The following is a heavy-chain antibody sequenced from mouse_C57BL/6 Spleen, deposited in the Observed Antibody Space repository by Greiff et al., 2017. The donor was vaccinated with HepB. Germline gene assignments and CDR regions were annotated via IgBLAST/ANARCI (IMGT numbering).Heavy chain of an antibody. CDR3: ARRGFGDYFDY. CDR2: IDPSDSDT. CDR1: GYTFTSYC. V-gene: IGHV1-50*01. J-gene: IGHJ2*01. Sequence: VQLQQSGAELVKPGASVKLSCKASGYTFTSYCMQWVQQRPGQGLEWIGEIDPSDSDTNNNQKFKGKATLTVDTSSSTAYMQLRSLASEECAVYYSARRGFGDYFDYWGQGTPLTVSS.